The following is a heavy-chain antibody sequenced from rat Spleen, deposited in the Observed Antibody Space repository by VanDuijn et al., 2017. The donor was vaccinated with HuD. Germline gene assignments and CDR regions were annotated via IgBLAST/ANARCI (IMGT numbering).Heavy chain of an antibody. CDR3: TRDGYYYPNYHPNVMDA. J-gene: IGHJ4*01. CDR2: MWYDGDT. Sequence: QVQLKESGPGLVQPSETLSLTCSVSGFSLTYYSVSWVRQPSGKGPEWMGRMWYDGDTTYNSALKSRLIISRDTSRDQVFLKMNSLQPDDTGTYYCTRDGYYYPNYHPNVMDAWGQGASVTVSS. V-gene: IGHV2-63*01. D-gene: IGHD1-12*03. CDR1: GFSLTYYS.